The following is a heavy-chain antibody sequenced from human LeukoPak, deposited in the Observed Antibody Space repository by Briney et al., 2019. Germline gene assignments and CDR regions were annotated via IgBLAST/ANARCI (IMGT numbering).Heavy chain of an antibody. Sequence: NPSETLSPTCTVSGGSISSYYWSWIRQPAGKGLEWIGRIYTSGSTNYNPSLKSRVTMSVDTSKNQFSLKLSSVAAADTAVYYCASHDFWSGWYFDYWGQGTLVTVSS. CDR1: GGSISSYY. J-gene: IGHJ4*02. CDR2: IYTSGST. D-gene: IGHD3-3*01. V-gene: IGHV4-4*07. CDR3: ASHDFWSGWYFDY.